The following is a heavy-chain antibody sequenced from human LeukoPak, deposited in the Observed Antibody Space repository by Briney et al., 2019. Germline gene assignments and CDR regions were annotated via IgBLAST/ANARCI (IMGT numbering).Heavy chain of an antibody. CDR2: TSSSGSTI. D-gene: IGHD3-16*01. J-gene: IGHJ4*02. Sequence: GGSLRLSCAASGFTFSSYEMNWVRQAPGKGLEWVSYTSSSGSTIYYADSVQGRFTISRDNAKNSLYLQMSSLRAEDTAVYYCARNDYNFDYWGQGTLVTVSS. V-gene: IGHV3-48*03. CDR1: GFTFSSYE. CDR3: ARNDYNFDY.